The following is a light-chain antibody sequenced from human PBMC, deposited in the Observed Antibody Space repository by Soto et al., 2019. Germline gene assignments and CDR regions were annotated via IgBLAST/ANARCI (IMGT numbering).Light chain of an antibody. V-gene: IGKV3-15*01. CDR3: QQYNNWPWT. J-gene: IGKJ1*01. CDR1: QTVNSD. CDR2: GAS. Sequence: EIVLTQSPGTLSLSPGETATLSCRASQTVNSDYLAWYQQKPGQAPRLLIYGASTRATGIPARFSGSGSGTEFTLTISSLQSEDFAVYYCQQYNNWPWTFGQGTKVDIK.